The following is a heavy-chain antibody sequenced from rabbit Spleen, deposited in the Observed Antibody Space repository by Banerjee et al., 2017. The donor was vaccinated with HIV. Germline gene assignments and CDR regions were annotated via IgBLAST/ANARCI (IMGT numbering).Heavy chain of an antibody. D-gene: IGHD2-1*01. J-gene: IGHJ4*01. CDR2: IYSDDGSV. CDR1: GVSLHDKDV. Sequence: QSLEESGGGLVQPEGSLTLTCKASGVSLHDKDVMCWVRQAPGKGLEWIGCIYSDDGSVYYASWAKGRFTISKTSSTTVTLQMTSLTAADTATYFCARSAYGSGGYGDFGYAAMWGPGTLVTVS. V-gene: IGHV1S40*01. CDR3: ARSAYGSGGYGDFGYAAM.